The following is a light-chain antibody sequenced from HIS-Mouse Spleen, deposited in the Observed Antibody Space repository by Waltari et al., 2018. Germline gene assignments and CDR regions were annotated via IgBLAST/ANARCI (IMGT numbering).Light chain of an antibody. CDR3: QQLNSYPPT. V-gene: IGKV1-9*01. Sequence: DIRLTPSPSFLSASVGDRVPIPCRASQGISSYLAWYQQKPGKAPKLLIYAASTLQSGVPSRFSGSGSGTEFTLTISSLQPEDFATYYCQQLNSYPPTFGQGTKVEIK. J-gene: IGKJ1*01. CDR2: AAS. CDR1: QGISSY.